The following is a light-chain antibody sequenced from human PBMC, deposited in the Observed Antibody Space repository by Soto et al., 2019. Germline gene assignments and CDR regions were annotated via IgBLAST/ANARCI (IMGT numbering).Light chain of an antibody. CDR2: DAS. CDR3: QQYNHWWT. J-gene: IGKJ1*01. Sequence: EIVMTQSPATLSVSPGERATLSCRASQSVSSNLAWYQQKPGQAPRLLISDASIRATGIPARFSGSGSGTEFTLTISSLQSEDSAVYYCQQYNHWWTGGQGTKVEIK. V-gene: IGKV3-15*01. CDR1: QSVSSN.